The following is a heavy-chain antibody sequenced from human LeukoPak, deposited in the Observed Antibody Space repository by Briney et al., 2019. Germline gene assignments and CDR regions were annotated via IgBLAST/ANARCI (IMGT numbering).Heavy chain of an antibody. Sequence: ASVTVSCKASGHTFTNYHIHWVRQAPGQGVEWMGAVYATGGVAINTQTFPVRVTMTRDTSTGTVYMELSGLRFEDTAIYYCATEAPRSYYFDYWGQGIQVTVSS. CDR2: VYATGGVA. CDR1: GHTFTNYH. J-gene: IGHJ4*02. V-gene: IGHV1-46*01. CDR3: ATEAPRSYYFDY.